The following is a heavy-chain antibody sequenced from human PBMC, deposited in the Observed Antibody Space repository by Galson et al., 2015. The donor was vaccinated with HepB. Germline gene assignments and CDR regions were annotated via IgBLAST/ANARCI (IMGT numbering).Heavy chain of an antibody. V-gene: IGHV3-30*04. Sequence: SLRLSCAASGFTFSSYAMHWVRQAPGKGLEWVAVISYDGSNKYYADSVKGRFTISRDNSKNTLYLQMNSLRAEDTAVYYCARKQPYYYGSGSYLAPRDYGMDVWGQGTTVTVSS. CDR2: ISYDGSNK. D-gene: IGHD3-10*01. J-gene: IGHJ6*02. CDR1: GFTFSSYA. CDR3: ARKQPYYYGSGSYLAPRDYGMDV.